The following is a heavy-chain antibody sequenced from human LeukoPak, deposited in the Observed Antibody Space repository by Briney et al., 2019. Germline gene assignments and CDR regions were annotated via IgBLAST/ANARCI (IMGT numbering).Heavy chain of an antibody. D-gene: IGHD4-17*01. Sequence: SETLSLTCAVYGGSFSGYYWSWIRQPPVKGLEWIGEINHSGSTNYNPSLKSRVTISVDTSKNQFSLKLSSVTAADTAVYYCARGQMTTVTMSYFDYWGQGTLVTASS. J-gene: IGHJ4*02. CDR1: GGSFSGYY. CDR3: ARGQMTTVTMSYFDY. V-gene: IGHV4-34*01. CDR2: INHSGST.